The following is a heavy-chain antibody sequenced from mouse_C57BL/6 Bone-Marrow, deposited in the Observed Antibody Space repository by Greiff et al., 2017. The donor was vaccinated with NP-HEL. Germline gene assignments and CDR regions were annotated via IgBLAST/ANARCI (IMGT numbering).Heavy chain of an antibody. CDR3: ARVTTVVDFDY. Sequence: QLQQPGAELVKPGASVKLSCKASGYTFTSYWMHWVKQRPGQGLEWIGMIHPNSGSTNYNEKFKSKATLTVDKSSSTAYMQLSSLTSEDSAVYYCARVTTVVDFDYWGQGTTLTVSS. D-gene: IGHD1-1*01. CDR2: IHPNSGST. CDR1: GYTFTSYW. J-gene: IGHJ2*01. V-gene: IGHV1-64*01.